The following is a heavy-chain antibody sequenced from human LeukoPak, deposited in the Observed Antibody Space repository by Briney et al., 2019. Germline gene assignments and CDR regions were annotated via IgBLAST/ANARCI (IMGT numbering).Heavy chain of an antibody. D-gene: IGHD2-2*01. CDR1: GGSISSSTYY. V-gene: IGHV4-39*01. CDR2: IYYGGST. J-gene: IGHJ4*02. Sequence: SETLSLTCTVSGGSISSSTYYWGWIRQPPGKGLEWIGNIYYGGSTFYNPSLKSRVTISLDTSKNQFSLKLSSVTAADTAVYFCARQCSSTSCYSYWGQETLVTVSS. CDR3: ARQCSSTSCYSY.